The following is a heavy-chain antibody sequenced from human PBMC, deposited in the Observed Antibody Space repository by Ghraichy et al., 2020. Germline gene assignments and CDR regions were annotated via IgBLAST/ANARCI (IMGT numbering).Heavy chain of an antibody. J-gene: IGHJ5*02. CDR1: GGSISSGGYY. CDR2: IYYSGST. Sequence: SETLSLTCTVSGGSISSGGYYWSWIRQHPGKGLEWIGYIYYSGSTYYNPSLKSRVTISVDTSKNQFSLNLSSVTAADTAVYYCAIDSGGYGWFDPWGQGTLVTVSS. V-gene: IGHV4-31*03. CDR3: AIDSGGYGWFDP. D-gene: IGHD3-22*01.